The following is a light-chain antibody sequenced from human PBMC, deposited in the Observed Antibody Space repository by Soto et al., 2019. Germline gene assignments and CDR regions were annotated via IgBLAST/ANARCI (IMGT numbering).Light chain of an antibody. Sequence: DIQMTQSPSTLSASIGDRVTITCRASQSISTWLAWYQQKPGKAPKVLISDASILESGVPSRFRGSGSGTEFTLTISSLQPDDFATYYCQQYDSYSYTFGQGTKLEIK. CDR2: DAS. CDR1: QSISTW. V-gene: IGKV1-5*01. J-gene: IGKJ2*01. CDR3: QQYDSYSYT.